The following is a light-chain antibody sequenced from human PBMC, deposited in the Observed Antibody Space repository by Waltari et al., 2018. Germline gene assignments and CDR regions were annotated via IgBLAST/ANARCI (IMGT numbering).Light chain of an antibody. V-gene: IGKV1-17*03. Sequence: DRLTITCRASEGINNYLAWIQHKPGKVPERLIFDASNLQDGVPTRFSGSGGGTHFTLTISSLQPEDFATYYCVQSKTFPRTFGQGTKVEI. CDR1: EGINNY. J-gene: IGKJ1*01. CDR2: DAS. CDR3: VQSKTFPRT.